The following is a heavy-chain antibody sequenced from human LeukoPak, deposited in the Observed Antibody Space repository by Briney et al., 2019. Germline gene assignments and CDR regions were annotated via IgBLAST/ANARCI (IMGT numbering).Heavy chain of an antibody. V-gene: IGHV5-10-1*01. J-gene: IGHJ5*02. CDR3: ARRQQLDWFDP. Sequence: GESLPISCKGFGYSLTSYWINWVRQLPGKGVEWMGRIDPSDSYTNYSPAFQGHVTISVDKSISTAYLQWSSLKASDTAMYYCARRQQLDWFDPWGQGTLVTVSS. CDR1: GYSLTSYW. CDR2: IDPSDSYT. D-gene: IGHD6-13*01.